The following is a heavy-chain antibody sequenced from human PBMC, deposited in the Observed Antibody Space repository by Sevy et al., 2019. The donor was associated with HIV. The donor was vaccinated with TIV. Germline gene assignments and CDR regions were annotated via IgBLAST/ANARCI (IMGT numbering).Heavy chain of an antibody. J-gene: IGHJ5*02. Sequence: GGSLRLSCAASGFTFNNAWMRWVRQAPGKGLEWIGRIKNKPDGGTTDYAATVKGRFTISREDSKNTLYLQMNSLKTEDTAVYYCCTEGNVLLAEGWGHWFDPWGQGTLVTVSS. CDR2: IKNKPDGGTT. CDR3: CTEGNVLLAEGWGHWFDP. D-gene: IGHD2-8*01. V-gene: IGHV3-15*01. CDR1: GFTFNNAW.